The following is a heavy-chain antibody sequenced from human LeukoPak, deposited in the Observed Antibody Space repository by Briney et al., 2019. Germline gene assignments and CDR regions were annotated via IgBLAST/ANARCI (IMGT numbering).Heavy chain of an antibody. J-gene: IGHJ4*02. CDR2: ILPDGSDA. D-gene: IGHD2-21*02. CDR3: ARFAAVTAGDF. Sequence: GGSLRLSCAASGFTFSTYWMHWVRQAPGKGLGWVSRILPDGSDANYADSVQGRFIISRDNAKNTLYLQMNSLKAEDTAVYFCARFAAVTAGDFWGQGALVTVSS. V-gene: IGHV3-74*01. CDR1: GFTFSTYW.